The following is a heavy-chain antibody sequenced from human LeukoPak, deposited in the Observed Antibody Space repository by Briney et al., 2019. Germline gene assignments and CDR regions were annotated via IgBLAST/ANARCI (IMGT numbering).Heavy chain of an antibody. Sequence: GASVKVSCKASGYTFTSYDINWVRQATGQGLEWMGWMNPNSGNTGYAQKFQGGVTMTRNTSISTAYMELSSLRSEDTAVYYCARTYCGGDCSNDAFDIWGQGTMVTVSS. V-gene: IGHV1-8*01. J-gene: IGHJ3*02. D-gene: IGHD2-21*02. CDR3: ARTYCGGDCSNDAFDI. CDR2: MNPNSGNT. CDR1: GYTFTSYD.